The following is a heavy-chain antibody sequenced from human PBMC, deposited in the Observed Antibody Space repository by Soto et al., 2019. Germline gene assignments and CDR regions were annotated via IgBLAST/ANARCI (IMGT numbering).Heavy chain of an antibody. J-gene: IGHJ4*02. V-gene: IGHV1-69*01. Sequence: QVQLVQSGAEVKKPGSSVKVSCKASGGTFSSYAISWVRQAPGQGLEWMGGIIPIFGTANYAQKFQGRVTITADESTSTAYMELSSLRSEDTAVYYCARSAPKRGYSGYDPARFDCWGQGTLVTVSS. D-gene: IGHD5-12*01. CDR2: IIPIFGTA. CDR1: GGTFSSYA. CDR3: ARSAPKRGYSGYDPARFDC.